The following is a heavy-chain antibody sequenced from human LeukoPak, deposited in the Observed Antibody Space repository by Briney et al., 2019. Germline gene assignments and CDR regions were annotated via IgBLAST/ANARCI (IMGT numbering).Heavy chain of an antibody. Sequence: ASVKVSCKGSGYTFTSYGISWVRRAPGQGLEWVGWVSGYNGNTNYAQKSQGRVTMTAATSTTTAYMELRSLTSDDTAIYYCARDVVTAIHEYWGQGTQVTVSS. V-gene: IGHV1-18*01. D-gene: IGHD2-21*02. CDR2: VSGYNGNT. CDR1: GYTFTSYG. J-gene: IGHJ4*02. CDR3: ARDVVTAIHEY.